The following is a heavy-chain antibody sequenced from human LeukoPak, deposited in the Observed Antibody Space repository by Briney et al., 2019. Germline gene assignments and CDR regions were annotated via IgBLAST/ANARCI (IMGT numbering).Heavy chain of an antibody. V-gene: IGHV4-59*01. CDR3: ARTDLTGFDY. J-gene: IGHJ4*02. CDR2: IYYSGST. CDR1: GGSISSYY. Sequence: SETLSLTCTVSGGSISSYYWSWIRQPPGKGLEWIGYIYYSGSTNYNPSLKSRVTISVDTSKNQFSLKLSSVAAADTAVYYCARTDLTGFDYWGQGTLVTVSS. D-gene: IGHD4/OR15-4a*01.